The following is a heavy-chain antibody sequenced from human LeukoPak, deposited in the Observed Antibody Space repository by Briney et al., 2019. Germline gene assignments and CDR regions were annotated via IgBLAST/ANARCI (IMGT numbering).Heavy chain of an antibody. J-gene: IGHJ4*02. CDR2: IYYTGSA. V-gene: IGHV4-39*01. CDR3: ARQSLGVVAPFDY. CDR1: GDSISSSDYY. Sequence: AETLSLTCTVSGDSISSSDYYWGGILQPPGKGLGWIGSIYYTGSAHYEPSLKSRVTLFVDTSKNQFSLRLTSVPAADTAVYYCARQSLGVVAPFDYWGQGPLVTVSS. D-gene: IGHD3-16*01.